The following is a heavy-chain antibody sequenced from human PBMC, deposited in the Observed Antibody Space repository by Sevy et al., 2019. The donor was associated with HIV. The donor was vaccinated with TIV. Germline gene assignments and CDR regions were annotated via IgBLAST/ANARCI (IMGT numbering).Heavy chain of an antibody. Sequence: ASVKVSCKASGYTFTSYYMHWVRQAPGQGLEWMGIINPSGGSTSYAQKFQGRVTMTRDTSTSTVYMELSSLRSEDTAVYYCARDFRSGDYGFYYYYGMDVWGQGTTVTVSS. CDR2: INPSGGST. J-gene: IGHJ6*02. CDR3: ARDFRSGDYGFYYYYGMDV. CDR1: GYTFTSYY. V-gene: IGHV1-46*01. D-gene: IGHD4-17*01.